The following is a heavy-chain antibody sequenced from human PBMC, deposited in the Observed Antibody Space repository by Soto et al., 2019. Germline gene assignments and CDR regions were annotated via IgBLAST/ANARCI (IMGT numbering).Heavy chain of an antibody. CDR2: ITGLNGDT. CDR3: ATPGAFGGPSYGMDV. D-gene: IGHD2-15*01. Sequence: QMPLVQSGAEVKKTGSSVKVSCEASGYTFTYRYLHWVRQAPGQALEGMGWITGLNGDTNFAQKFQGRVTLTRDRSMTTAYMELSSRTSDDTGIYYCATPGAFGGPSYGMDVWGQGTSVTVSS. V-gene: IGHV1-45*02. J-gene: IGHJ6*02. CDR1: GYTFTYRY.